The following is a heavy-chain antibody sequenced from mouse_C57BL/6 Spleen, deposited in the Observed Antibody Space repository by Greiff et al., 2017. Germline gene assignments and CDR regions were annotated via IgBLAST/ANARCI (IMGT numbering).Heavy chain of an antibody. CDR3: ARNDYGVDY. CDR1: GFTFSDYG. Sequence: DVHLVESGGGLVKPGGSLKLSCAASGFTFSDYGMHWVRQAPAKGLVWFAYISSGSSTIYYADTVKGRFTISRDNAKHTLFLQMTSLRSEDTAMYYCARNDYGVDYWGKGTTLTVSS. J-gene: IGHJ2*01. D-gene: IGHD2-4*01. V-gene: IGHV5-17*01. CDR2: ISSGSSTI.